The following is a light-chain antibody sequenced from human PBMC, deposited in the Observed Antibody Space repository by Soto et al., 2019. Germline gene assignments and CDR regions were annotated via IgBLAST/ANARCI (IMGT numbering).Light chain of an antibody. CDR1: QSVSSK. CDR2: GAS. J-gene: IGKJ1*01. Sequence: EIVMTQSPATLSVSPGEGATLSCRASQSVSSKLAWYQQKPGQAPRLLIYGASTRATGIPARFSGSGSGTEFTLIISSLQSEDFAVYYCHHYGRSPGTFGQGTKVEIK. CDR3: HHYGRSPGT. V-gene: IGKV3-15*01.